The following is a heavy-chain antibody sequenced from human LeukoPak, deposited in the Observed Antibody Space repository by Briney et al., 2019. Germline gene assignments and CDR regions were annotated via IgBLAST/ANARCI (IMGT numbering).Heavy chain of an antibody. D-gene: IGHD2-15*01. V-gene: IGHV4-31*03. Sequence: PSETLSLTCTVSGDSINTGGYYWTWIRQHPGRGLEWIGYIYYSGTAYYNPSLKSRVTISVDTSRNQFSLKVNSVTAADTAVYYCARWVCSDGNCYDGVDVWGQGTTVTVSS. CDR2: IYYSGTA. CDR3: ARWVCSDGNCYDGVDV. CDR1: GDSINTGGYY. J-gene: IGHJ6*02.